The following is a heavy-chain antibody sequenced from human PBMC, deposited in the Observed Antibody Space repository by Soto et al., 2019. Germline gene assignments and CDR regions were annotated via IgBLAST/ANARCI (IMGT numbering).Heavy chain of an antibody. V-gene: IGHV3-30*18. J-gene: IGHJ4*02. Sequence: QVKLVESGGGVVQPGSSLRLSCAASGLTFSRAGMHWVRQAPGKGLDWVSFTAHDASDIEYADSVQGRFTISRDNSKNTVYLQMNSLRADDTAVYYCAKDKGRTAIDYWGQGILVTVSS. CDR1: GLTFSRAG. CDR2: TAHDASDI. CDR3: AKDKGRTAIDY.